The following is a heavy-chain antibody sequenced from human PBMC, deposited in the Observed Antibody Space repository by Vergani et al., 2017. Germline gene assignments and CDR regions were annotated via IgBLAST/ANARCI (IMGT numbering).Heavy chain of an antibody. CDR2: ISGSGGST. V-gene: IGHV3-23*01. Sequence: EVQLLESGGGLVQPGGSLRLSCAASGFTFSSYAMSWVRQAPGKGLEWVSAISGSGGSTYYADSVKGRFTIARDNSKNTLYLQMNSLRAEDTAVYYCAKDRPIWEEWLLFGDYCGQGTLVTVSS. CDR1: GFTFSSYA. J-gene: IGHJ4*02. CDR3: AKDRPIWEEWLLFGDY. D-gene: IGHD3-3*01.